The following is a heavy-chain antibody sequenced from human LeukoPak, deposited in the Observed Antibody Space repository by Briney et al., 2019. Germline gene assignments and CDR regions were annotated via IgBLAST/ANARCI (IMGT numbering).Heavy chain of an antibody. CDR1: GFTFSSYS. D-gene: IGHD1-26*01. Sequence: GSLRLSCAASGFTFSSYSMNWVRQAPGKGLEWVSSISSSSSYIYYADSVKGRFTISRDNAKNSLYLQMNSLRAEDTAVYYCARGRYSGSYLVDYWGQGTLVTVSS. V-gene: IGHV3-21*01. CDR2: ISSSSSYI. CDR3: ARGRYSGSYLVDY. J-gene: IGHJ4*02.